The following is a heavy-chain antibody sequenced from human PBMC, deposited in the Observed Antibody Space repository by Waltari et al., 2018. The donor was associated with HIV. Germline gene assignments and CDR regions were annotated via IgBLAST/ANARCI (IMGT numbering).Heavy chain of an antibody. CDR2: KAQDGSEE. V-gene: IGHV3-7*01. J-gene: IGHJ3*02. CDR1: GFTFSNYW. D-gene: IGHD3-22*01. Sequence: EVRLVESGGGMVQPGESLRLSCVASGFTFSNYWMIWVRQASGKGLEWVANKAQDGSEEYYVDSMKGRFTISRANSKNSLFLHMSDLRVEDTAVYYCARGAIYSSGPYDAFDIWGRGTKVTVSS. CDR3: ARGAIYSSGPYDAFDI.